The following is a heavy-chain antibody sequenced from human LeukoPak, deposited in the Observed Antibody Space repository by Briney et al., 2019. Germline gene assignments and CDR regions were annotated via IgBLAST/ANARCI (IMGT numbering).Heavy chain of an antibody. CDR2: ISSSGSTI. CDR3: AELGITMIGGV. CDR1: GFIFSTYE. J-gene: IGHJ6*04. Sequence: GGSLRLSCAASGFIFSTYEMNWVRQAPGKGLEWVSYISSSGSTIYYADSVKGRFTISRDNAKNSLYLQMNSLRAEDTAVYYCAELGITMIGGVWGKGTTVTISS. V-gene: IGHV3-48*03. D-gene: IGHD3-10*02.